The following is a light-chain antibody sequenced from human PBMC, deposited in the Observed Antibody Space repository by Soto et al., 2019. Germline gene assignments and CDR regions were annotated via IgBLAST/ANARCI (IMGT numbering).Light chain of an antibody. CDR1: SSDVGDYNY. J-gene: IGLJ1*01. CDR2: EVS. Sequence: QSALTPPASVSGSPGQSITISCTGTSSDVGDYNYVSWYQQYPGKAPKLMIHEVSNRPSGVPSRFSGSKSGNTASLTISGLQAEDEADYYCSSYSNTIILYVFGTGTKLTVL. CDR3: SSYSNTIILYV. V-gene: IGLV2-14*01.